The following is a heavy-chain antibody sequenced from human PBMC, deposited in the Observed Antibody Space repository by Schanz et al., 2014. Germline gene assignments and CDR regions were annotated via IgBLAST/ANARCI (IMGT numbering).Heavy chain of an antibody. V-gene: IGHV3-13*01. CDR1: GFTLSTSA. J-gene: IGHJ6*02. Sequence: EVQLVESGGGLVQPGGSLRLSCAASGFTLSTSAMHWVRQGTGKGLEWVSTIGDLGDTDYPDSVNGRCTVSRDSGQNYLYLQMNSQRAEDTSVYFCARVRRRIATPSTPSLRNYYYYAMDVWGQGTTVTVSS. CDR3: ARVRRRIATPSTPSLRNYYYYAMDV. D-gene: IGHD6-13*01. CDR2: IGDLGDT.